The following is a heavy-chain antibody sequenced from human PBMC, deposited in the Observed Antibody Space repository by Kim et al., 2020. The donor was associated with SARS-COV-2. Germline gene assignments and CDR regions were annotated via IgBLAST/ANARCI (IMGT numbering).Heavy chain of an antibody. D-gene: IGHD6-13*01. V-gene: IGHV3-30*04. CDR3: ARGRRIRIAAAENRKYYYYGMDV. Sequence: GGSLRLSCAASGFTFSSYAMHWVRQAPGKGLEWVAVISYDGSNKYYADSVKGRFTISRDNSKNTLYLQMNSLRAEDTAVYYCARGRRIRIAAAENRKYYYYGMDVWGQGTTVTVSS. CDR2: ISYDGSNK. CDR1: GFTFSSYA. J-gene: IGHJ6*02.